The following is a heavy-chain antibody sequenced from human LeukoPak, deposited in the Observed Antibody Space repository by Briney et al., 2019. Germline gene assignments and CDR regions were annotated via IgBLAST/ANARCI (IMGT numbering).Heavy chain of an antibody. CDR1: GFTFSSYG. Sequence: AGGSLRLSCAASGFTFSSYGMHWVRQAPGKGLEWVAVIWYDGSNKYYADSVKGRFTISRDNAKNSLYLQMNSLRAEDTAVYYCARIDVDTAMAPWGQGTLVTVSS. V-gene: IGHV3-33*03. D-gene: IGHD5-18*01. CDR2: IWYDGSNK. J-gene: IGHJ5*02. CDR3: ARIDVDTAMAP.